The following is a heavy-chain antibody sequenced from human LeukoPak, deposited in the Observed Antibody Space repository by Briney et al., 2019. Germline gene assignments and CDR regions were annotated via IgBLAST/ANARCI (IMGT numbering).Heavy chain of an antibody. J-gene: IGHJ4*02. CDR1: GGSISSGSYY. V-gene: IGHV4-61*10. CDR3: ARHYVFVRGGSSFDY. Sequence: SETLSLTCTVSGGSISSGSYYWSWIRQPAGKGLEWIGYIYYSGSTNYNPSLKSRVTISVDTSKNQFSLKLTSVTAADTAVYYCARHYVFVRGGSSFDYWGQGTLVTVSS. D-gene: IGHD3-16*01. CDR2: IYYSGST.